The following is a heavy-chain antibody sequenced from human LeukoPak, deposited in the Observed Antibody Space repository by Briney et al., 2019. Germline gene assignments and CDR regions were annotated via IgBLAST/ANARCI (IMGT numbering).Heavy chain of an antibody. D-gene: IGHD2-2*01. CDR2: ISYDGSNE. CDR3: AREVGAFDI. CDR1: GFTFSSYA. Sequence: GGSLRLSCAASGFTFSSYAMHWVRQAPGKGLEWVAVISYDGSNEYYADSVKGRFTISRDNSKNTLYLQMNSLRAEDTAVYYCAREVGAFDIWGQGTMVTVSS. J-gene: IGHJ3*02. V-gene: IGHV3-30*14.